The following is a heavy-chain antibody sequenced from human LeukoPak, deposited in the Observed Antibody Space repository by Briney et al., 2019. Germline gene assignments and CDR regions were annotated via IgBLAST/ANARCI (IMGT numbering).Heavy chain of an antibody. CDR1: GFTFSSYA. D-gene: IGHD6-19*01. CDR2: ISYDGSNK. CDR3: AVANPYTSGWYYFEY. Sequence: GRSLRLSCAASGFTFSSYAMHWVRQAPGEGLEWVAVISYDGSNKYYADSVKGRFTISRDNSKNTLYLQMNSLRAEDTAAYYCAVANPYTSGWYYFEYWGQGTLVTVSS. J-gene: IGHJ4*02. V-gene: IGHV3-30-3*01.